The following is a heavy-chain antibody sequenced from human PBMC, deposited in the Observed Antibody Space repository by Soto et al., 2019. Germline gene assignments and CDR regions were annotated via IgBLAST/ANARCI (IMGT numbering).Heavy chain of an antibody. CDR1: GYTFTSYG. V-gene: IGHV1-18*01. CDR3: ARDSRRTGYSSGWYEVLGAYYYYYYGMDV. D-gene: IGHD6-19*01. CDR2: ISAYNGNT. Sequence: ASVKVSCKASGYTFTSYGISWVRQAPGQGLEWMGWISAYNGNTNYAQKLQGRVTMTTDTSTSTAYMELRSLRSDDTAVYYCARDSRRTGYSSGWYEVLGAYYYYYYGMDVWGQGTTVTVSS. J-gene: IGHJ6*02.